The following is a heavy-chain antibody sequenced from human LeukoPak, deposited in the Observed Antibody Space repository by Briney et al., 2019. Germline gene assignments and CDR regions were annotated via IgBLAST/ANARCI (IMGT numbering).Heavy chain of an antibody. J-gene: IGHJ6*02. CDR3: ARVSSGYYYYYGMDV. CDR2: IYYSGST. D-gene: IGHD6-19*01. Sequence: SETLSLTCTVSGGSISSYCWSWIRQPPGKGLEWIGYIYYSGSTNYNPSLKSRVTISVDTSKNQFSLKLSSVTAADTAVYYCARVSSGYYYYYGMDVWGQGTTVTVSS. V-gene: IGHV4-59*01. CDR1: GGSISSYC.